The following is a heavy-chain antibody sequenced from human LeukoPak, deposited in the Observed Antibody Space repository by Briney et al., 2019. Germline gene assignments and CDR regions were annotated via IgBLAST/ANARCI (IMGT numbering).Heavy chain of an antibody. CDR3: ARAGDYDFWSGYFDYYYMDV. V-gene: IGHV4-59*01. CDR2: IYYSGST. D-gene: IGHD3-3*01. Sequence: SETLSLTCTVSGGSISSYYWSWIRQPPGKGLEWLGYIYYSGSTNYNPSLKSRVTISVDTSKNQFSLKLSSVTAADTAVYYCARAGDYDFWSGYFDYYYMDVWGKGTTVTVSS. CDR1: GGSISSYY. J-gene: IGHJ6*03.